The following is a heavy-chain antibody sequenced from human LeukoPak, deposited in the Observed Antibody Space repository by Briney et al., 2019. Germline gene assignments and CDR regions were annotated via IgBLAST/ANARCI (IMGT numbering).Heavy chain of an antibody. CDR1: GGSISSYY. CDR2: IYTSGST. J-gene: IGHJ6*02. V-gene: IGHV4-4*07. CDR3: ARELVVATTAGYYYYYGMDV. D-gene: IGHD5-12*01. Sequence: SETLSLTCTVSGGSISSYYWGWIRQPAGKGLEWIGRIYTSGSTNYNPSPKSRVTMSVDTSKNQFSLKLSSVTAADTAVYYCARELVVATTAGYYYYYGMDVWGQGTTVTVSS.